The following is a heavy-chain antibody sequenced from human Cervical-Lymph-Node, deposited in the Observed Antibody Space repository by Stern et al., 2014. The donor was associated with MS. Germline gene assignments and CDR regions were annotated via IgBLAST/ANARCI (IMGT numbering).Heavy chain of an antibody. V-gene: IGHV3-33*01. Sequence: VQLLESGGGVVQPGRSLRLSCAASGFPFSSYGMHWVRQAPGKGLEWVAVIWYDGSNKYYADSVKGRFTISRDNSKNTLYLQMNSLRAEDTAVYYCARSSSPSPYYYYGMDVWGQGTTVTVSS. CDR3: ARSSSPSPYYYYGMDV. CDR1: GFPFSSYG. D-gene: IGHD6-13*01. CDR2: IWYDGSNK. J-gene: IGHJ6*02.